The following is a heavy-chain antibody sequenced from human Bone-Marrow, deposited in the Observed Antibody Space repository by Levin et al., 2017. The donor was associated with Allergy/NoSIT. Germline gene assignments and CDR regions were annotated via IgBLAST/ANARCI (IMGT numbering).Heavy chain of an antibody. V-gene: IGHV3-7*01. CDR3: ARDVEARGVFDI. CDR2: IKPDGSVT. Sequence: GGSLRLSCTASGFTFSNYWMNWVRQAPGMGLEWLVNIKPDGSVTHYVDSVKGRFTISRDNAKNSLGLQLNSLRAEDTAVYYCARDVEARGVFDIWGQGTTVTVSS. CDR1: GFTFSNYW. D-gene: IGHD6-6*01. J-gene: IGHJ3*02.